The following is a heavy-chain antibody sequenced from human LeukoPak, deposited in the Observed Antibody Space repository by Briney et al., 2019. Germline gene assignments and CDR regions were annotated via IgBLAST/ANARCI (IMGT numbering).Heavy chain of an antibody. CDR3: ARDPSSSSWYGDWYFDL. Sequence: SETLSLTCTVSGGSISSYYWSWIRQPAGKGLEWIGRIYTSGSTNYNPSLKSRVTMSVDTSKNQFSLKLSSVTAADTAVYYCARDPSSSSWYGDWYFDLWGRGTLVTVSS. J-gene: IGHJ2*01. CDR2: IYTSGST. D-gene: IGHD6-13*01. CDR1: GGSISSYY. V-gene: IGHV4-4*07.